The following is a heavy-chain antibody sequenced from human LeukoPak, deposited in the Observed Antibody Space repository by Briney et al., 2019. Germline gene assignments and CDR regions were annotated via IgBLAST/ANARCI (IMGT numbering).Heavy chain of an antibody. Sequence: ASVKVSCKASGYTFTSYVFSWVRQAPGQGLEWMGWISAYNGNTNYAQKLQGRVTMTTDTSTSTAYMELRSLRSDDTAVYYCASKYYYDSSGRYAFDIWGQGTVVTVSS. CDR1: GYTFTSYV. CDR2: ISAYNGNT. J-gene: IGHJ3*02. D-gene: IGHD3-22*01. CDR3: ASKYYYDSSGRYAFDI. V-gene: IGHV1-18*01.